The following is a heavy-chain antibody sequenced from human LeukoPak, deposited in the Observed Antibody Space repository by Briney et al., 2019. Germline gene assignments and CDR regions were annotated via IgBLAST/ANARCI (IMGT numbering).Heavy chain of an antibody. CDR2: ISYEDGSNR. Sequence: GGSLRLSCAASGFTFSSFALHWVRQAPGKGLEWVAVISYEDGSNRYYADSVKGRFTISRDNSKHTVYLQMNSLRTEDTAVYYCARESGGNTPYYFDYWGQGTLVTVSS. V-gene: IGHV3-30*04. D-gene: IGHD2-2*02. CDR1: GFTFSSFA. CDR3: ARESGGNTPYYFDY. J-gene: IGHJ4*02.